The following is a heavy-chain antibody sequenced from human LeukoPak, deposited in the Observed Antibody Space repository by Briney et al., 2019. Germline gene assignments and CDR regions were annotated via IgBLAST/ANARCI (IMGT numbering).Heavy chain of an antibody. Sequence: GGSLRLSCAASGFTFSSYWMHWVRQAPGQGLMWVSRINSDGSRTTYADSVRGRFTISRDNAKSTLYLQMNSLRVEDTAMYYCARVGCSGGRCPGYGVDVWGQGTTVTVSS. J-gene: IGHJ6*02. V-gene: IGHV3-74*01. CDR2: INSDGSRT. CDR3: ARVGCSGGRCPGYGVDV. CDR1: GFTFSSYW. D-gene: IGHD2-15*01.